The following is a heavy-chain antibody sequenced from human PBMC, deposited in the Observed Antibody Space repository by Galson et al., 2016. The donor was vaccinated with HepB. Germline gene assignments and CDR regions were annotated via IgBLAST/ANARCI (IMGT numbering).Heavy chain of an antibody. CDR1: GFTFSSNW. CDR3: AKVDCGGDCKRFDH. CDR2: VKPDGSGK. J-gene: IGHJ4*02. V-gene: IGHV3-7*03. Sequence: SLRLSCAASGFTFSSNWMGWVRQSPGKGLEWVGNVKPDGSGKYYADSVKGRFTISRDNARNSLYLQMSSLRAEDTALYYCAKVDCGGDCKRFDHWGQGTLVTVSS. D-gene: IGHD2-21*02.